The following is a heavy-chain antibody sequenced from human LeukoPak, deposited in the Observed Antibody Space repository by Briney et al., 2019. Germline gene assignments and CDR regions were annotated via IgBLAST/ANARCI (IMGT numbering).Heavy chain of an antibody. V-gene: IGHV3-30*04. J-gene: IGHJ6*03. D-gene: IGHD3-10*01. CDR2: ISYDGSSK. CDR3: ARYSPITMVRGVIRSYYYYYMDV. CDR1: GFTFSTFA. Sequence: PGGSLRLSCAASGFTFSTFAMHWDRQAPGKGLEWVAVISYDGSSKYYADSVKGRFTISRDNSKNTLYLQMNSLRSDDTAVYYCARYSPITMVRGVIRSYYYYYMDVWGKGTTGTISS.